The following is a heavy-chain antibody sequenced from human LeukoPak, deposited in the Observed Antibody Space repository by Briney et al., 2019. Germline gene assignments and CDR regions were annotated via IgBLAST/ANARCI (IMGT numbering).Heavy chain of an antibody. Sequence: PSETLSLTCTVSGGSISSSSYYWGWIRQPPGKGLEWIGSIYYSGSTYYNPSLKSRVTISVDTSKNQFSLKLSSVTAADTAVYHCARQGEQWLDYFDYWGQGTLVTVSS. D-gene: IGHD6-19*01. V-gene: IGHV4-39*01. CDR1: GGSISSSSYY. CDR3: ARQGEQWLDYFDY. J-gene: IGHJ4*02. CDR2: IYYSGST.